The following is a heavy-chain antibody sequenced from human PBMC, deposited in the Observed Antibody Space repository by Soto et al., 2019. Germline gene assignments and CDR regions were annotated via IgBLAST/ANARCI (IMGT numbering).Heavy chain of an antibody. V-gene: IGHV5-51*01. CDR1: GYSFTSYW. D-gene: IGHD5-12*01. CDR2: IYPGDSDT. J-gene: IGHJ6*02. CDR3: ARQTPQDIVATGYYYYGMDV. Sequence: PGESLKISCKGSGYSFTSYWIGWVRQMPGKGLEWMGIIYPGDSDTRYSPSFQGQVTISADKSISTAYLQWSSLKASDTAMYYCARQTPQDIVATGYYYYGMDVWGQGTTVTVSS.